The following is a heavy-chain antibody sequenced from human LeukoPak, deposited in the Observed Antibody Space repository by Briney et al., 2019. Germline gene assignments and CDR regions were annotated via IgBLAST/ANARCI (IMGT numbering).Heavy chain of an antibody. CDR3: ARGVERWLQSTGIDY. J-gene: IGHJ4*02. D-gene: IGHD5-24*01. Sequence: ASVKVSCKASGYTFTSYGISWVRQAPGQGLEWMGWISAYNGNTNYAQKLQGRVTMTRNTSISTAYVELSSLRSEDTAVYYCARGVERWLQSTGIDYWGQGTLVTVSS. CDR2: ISAYNGNT. V-gene: IGHV1-18*01. CDR1: GYTFTSYG.